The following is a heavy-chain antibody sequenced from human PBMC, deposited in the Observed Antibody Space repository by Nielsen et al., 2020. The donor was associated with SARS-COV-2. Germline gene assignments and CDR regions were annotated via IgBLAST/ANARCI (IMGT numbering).Heavy chain of an antibody. Sequence: ASVKVSCKASGYTFTSYYMHWVRQAPGQGLEWMGIINPSGGSTSYAQKFQGRVTMTRDTSTSTAYMELSSLRSEDTAVYYCARGSLGSGRGGPYYYYGMDVWGQGTTVTSP. CDR3: ARGSLGSGRGGPYYYYGMDV. CDR1: GYTFTSYY. D-gene: IGHD3-10*01. CDR2: INPSGGST. V-gene: IGHV1-46*01. J-gene: IGHJ6*02.